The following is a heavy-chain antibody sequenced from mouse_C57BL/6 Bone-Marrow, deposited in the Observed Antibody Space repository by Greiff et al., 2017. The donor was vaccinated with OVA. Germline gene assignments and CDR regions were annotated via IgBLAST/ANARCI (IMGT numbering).Heavy chain of an antibody. V-gene: IGHV1-64*01. Sequence: QVQLQQPGAELVKPGASVKLSCKASGYTFTSYWMHWVKQRPGQGLEWIGMIHPNSGSTNYNEKFKSKATLTVDKSSSTAYMQLSSLTSEDSAVYDCARSGGTRYFDVWGTGTTVTVSS. J-gene: IGHJ1*03. CDR3: ARSGGTRYFDV. D-gene: IGHD4-1*01. CDR2: IHPNSGST. CDR1: GYTFTSYW.